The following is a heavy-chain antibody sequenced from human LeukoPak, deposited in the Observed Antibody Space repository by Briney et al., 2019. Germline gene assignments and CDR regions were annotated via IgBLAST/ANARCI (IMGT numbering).Heavy chain of an antibody. V-gene: IGHV4-61*01. CDR1: GGSVSSGSYY. CDR3: AREGALSRYYDFWSGPIDY. D-gene: IGHD3-3*01. J-gene: IGHJ4*02. Sequence: SETLSLTCTVSGGSVSSGSYYWSWIRQPPGKGLEWIGYIYYSGSTNYNPSLKSRVTISVDTSKNQFSLKLSSVTAADTAVYYCAREGALSRYYDFWSGPIDYWGQGTLVTVSS. CDR2: IYYSGST.